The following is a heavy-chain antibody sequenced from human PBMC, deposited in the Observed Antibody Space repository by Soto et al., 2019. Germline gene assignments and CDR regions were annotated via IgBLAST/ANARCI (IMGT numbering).Heavy chain of an antibody. V-gene: IGHV3-7*03. CDR1: GFTFINYW. CDR3: ARTKANKWFDP. J-gene: IGHJ5*02. D-gene: IGHD1-26*01. Sequence: GGSLRLSCAASGFTFINYWMSWVRQAPGKGLEWVANIKRDGGEKYYVDSVKGRFTISRDNAKNSLYLQMNSLRAEDTAVYYCARTKANKWFDPWGQGTLVTVSS. CDR2: IKRDGGEK.